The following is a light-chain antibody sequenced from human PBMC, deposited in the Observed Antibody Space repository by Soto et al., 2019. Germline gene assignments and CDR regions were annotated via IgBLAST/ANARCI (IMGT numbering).Light chain of an antibody. J-gene: IGKJ4*01. CDR2: KAS. V-gene: IGKV1-5*03. CDR3: QQYNRYSPLT. Sequence: DIQMTQSPSTLSASVGDRVTITCRASQSISSWLAWYQQKPGKAPKLLIYKASSLESGVPSRFSGSGSGTEFTLTISSLQPDDFATYSCQQYNRYSPLTFGGGTKVEIK. CDR1: QSISSW.